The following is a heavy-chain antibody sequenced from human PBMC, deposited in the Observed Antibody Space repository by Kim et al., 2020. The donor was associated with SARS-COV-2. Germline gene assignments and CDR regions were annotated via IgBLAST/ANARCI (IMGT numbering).Heavy chain of an antibody. J-gene: IGHJ4*02. Sequence: GESLKISCQGSENGFTSFWIGWVRQMPGKGLEWMGIIHPGDSEMRYSPSFQGQVGMSVDKSISTAYLQWSSLKASDTAMYYCARQSGIPVADNWGQGTLVTVSS. CDR2: IHPGDSEM. D-gene: IGHD6-19*01. CDR1: ENGFTSFW. V-gene: IGHV5-51*01. CDR3: ARQSGIPVADN.